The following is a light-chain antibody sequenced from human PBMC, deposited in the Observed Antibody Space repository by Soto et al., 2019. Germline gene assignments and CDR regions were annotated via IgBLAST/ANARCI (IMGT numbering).Light chain of an antibody. CDR1: QSVSSSY. Sequence: IVLTPSPGTLSLSTWARDPLSCRASQSVSSSYLAWYQQIPGQPPRLLIYDSTNRAAGIPARFSGSRSGTDFTLTISSVEPEDFAMYYCHQLNQFGQGTRLEIK. V-gene: IGKV3D-20*02. CDR3: HQLNQ. CDR2: DST. J-gene: IGKJ5*01.